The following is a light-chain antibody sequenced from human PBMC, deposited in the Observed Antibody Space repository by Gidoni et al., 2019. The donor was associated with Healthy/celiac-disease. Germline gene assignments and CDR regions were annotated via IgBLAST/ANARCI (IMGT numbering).Light chain of an antibody. J-gene: IGKJ2*04. CDR2: KAS. CDR1: QSISSW. V-gene: IGKV1-5*03. CDR3: HQYNSYLCS. Sequence: DIQMTTSPSTLSASVGDRVTITCRAGQSISSWLAWYQQKPGNAPQLLIYKASSLESGVPSRFSGSGSGTEFTLTISSLQPDDFATYYCHQYNSYLCSFXQXTKLEIK.